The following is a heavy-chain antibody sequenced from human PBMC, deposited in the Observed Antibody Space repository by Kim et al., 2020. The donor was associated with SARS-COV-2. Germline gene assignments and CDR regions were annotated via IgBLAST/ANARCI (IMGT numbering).Heavy chain of an antibody. V-gene: IGHV6-1*01. CDR1: GDSVSSNSAA. J-gene: IGHJ4*02. CDR2: TYFRSRWYN. CDR3: ARGPDYFDY. Sequence: SQTLSLTCAISGDSVSSNSAAWNWIRQSPSRGLVWLGRTYFRSRWYNDYALSVKSRITITRDTSSNQFSLQLNSATPEDTAVYYCARGPDYFDYWGQGTLLTVSS.